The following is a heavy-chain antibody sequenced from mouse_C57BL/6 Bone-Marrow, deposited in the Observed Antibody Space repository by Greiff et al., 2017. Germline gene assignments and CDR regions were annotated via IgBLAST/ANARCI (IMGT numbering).Heavy chain of an antibody. V-gene: IGHV5-12*01. CDR1: GFTFSDYY. J-gene: IGHJ3*01. D-gene: IGHD1-1*01. CDR2: ISNGGGST. CDR3: ARQSYYGP. Sequence: VQLKESGGGLVQPGGSLKLSCAASGFTFSDYYMYWVRQTPEKRLEWVAYISNGGGSTYYPDTVKGRFTISRDNAKNTLYLQMSRLKSEDTAMYYCARQSYYGPWGQGTLVTVSA.